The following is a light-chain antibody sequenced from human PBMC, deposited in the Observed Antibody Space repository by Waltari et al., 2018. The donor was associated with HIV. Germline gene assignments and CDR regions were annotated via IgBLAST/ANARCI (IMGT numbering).Light chain of an antibody. Sequence: EIVMTQSPATLSVSPGERATLSCRASQSVRSNLAWYQQKPGQAPRRLIYDASTRATGIPARFSGSGSGTEFTLTISSLQSEDLAFYYCQQYDNWWTFGQGTKVEIK. CDR3: QQYDNWWT. V-gene: IGKV3-15*01. CDR1: QSVRSN. CDR2: DAS. J-gene: IGKJ1*01.